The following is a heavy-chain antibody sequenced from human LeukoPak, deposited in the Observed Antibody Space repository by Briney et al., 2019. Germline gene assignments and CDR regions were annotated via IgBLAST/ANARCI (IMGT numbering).Heavy chain of an antibody. CDR2: IYYSGST. CDR1: GGSISSSSYY. V-gene: IGHV4-39*01. CDR3: ATGNKYYDFWSGYRRSGEDYYYYYGMDV. Sequence: KSSETLSLTCTVSGGSISSSSYYWGWIRQPPGQGLEWIGSIYYSGSTYYNPSLKSRVTISVDTSKNQFSLKLSSVTAADTAVYYCATGNKYYDFWSGYRRSGEDYYYYYGMDVWGQGTTVTVSS. D-gene: IGHD3-3*01. J-gene: IGHJ6*02.